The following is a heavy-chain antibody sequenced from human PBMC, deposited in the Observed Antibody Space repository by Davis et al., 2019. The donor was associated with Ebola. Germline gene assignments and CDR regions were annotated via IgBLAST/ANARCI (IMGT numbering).Heavy chain of an antibody. J-gene: IGHJ4*02. CDR3: TSDYGDYGDY. CDR2: IRSKANSYAT. CDR1: GFTFSGSA. V-gene: IGHV3-73*01. Sequence: PGESLRLSCAASGFTFSGSAMHWVRQASGKGLEWVGRIRSKANSYATAYAASVKGRFTISRDDSKNTAYLQMNSLKTEDTAVYYCTSDYGDYGDYWGQGTLVTVSS. D-gene: IGHD4-17*01.